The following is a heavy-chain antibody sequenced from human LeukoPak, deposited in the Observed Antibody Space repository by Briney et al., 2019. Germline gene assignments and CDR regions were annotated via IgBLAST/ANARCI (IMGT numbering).Heavy chain of an antibody. CDR1: GGSISSGSYY. CDR3: ARMTGSAWELLIDS. CDR2: IFYSGST. J-gene: IGHJ4*02. V-gene: IGHV4-61*03. D-gene: IGHD1-26*01. Sequence: PSQTLSLTCTVSGGSISSGSYYWSWIRQPPGKGLEWIGDIFYSGSTNYNPSLKNRVTISLDTSKNHFSLKLSSVTAADTAIYYCARMTGSAWELLIDSWGPGTLVTVSS.